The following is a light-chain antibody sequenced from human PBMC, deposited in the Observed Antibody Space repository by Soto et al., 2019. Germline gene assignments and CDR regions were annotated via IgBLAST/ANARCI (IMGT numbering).Light chain of an antibody. CDR1: SSDVGAYIF. J-gene: IGLJ2*01. CDR3: QSFDKYLSAVV. V-gene: IGLV2-8*01. Sequence: QSALTQPPSASGSPGQSVTISCTGTSSDVGAYIFVSWYQQHPGKAPKLMVYDVNRRPPGVPDRFFGSKSGNTASLTVSGLQAEDEADYYCQSFDKYLSAVVFGGGTKLTVL. CDR2: DVN.